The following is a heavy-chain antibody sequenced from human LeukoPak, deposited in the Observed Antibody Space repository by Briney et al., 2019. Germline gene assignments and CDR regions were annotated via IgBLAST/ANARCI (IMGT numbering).Heavy chain of an antibody. CDR2: IYHSGST. V-gene: IGHV4-4*02. D-gene: IGHD3-16*01. Sequence: SETLSLTCAVSGGSISSSNWWNWVRQPPGKGLEWIGEIYHSGSTHYNPSLKSRVTMSVDKSKNQFSLKLNSVTAADTAVYYCARRGGVRAFEYWGQGTLVTVSS. CDR3: ARRGGVRAFEY. CDR1: GGSISSSNW. J-gene: IGHJ4*02.